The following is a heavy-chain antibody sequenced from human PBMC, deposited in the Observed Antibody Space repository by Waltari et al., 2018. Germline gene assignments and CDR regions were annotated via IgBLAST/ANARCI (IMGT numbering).Heavy chain of an antibody. CDR1: GYSFTSYW. V-gene: IGHV5-51*01. J-gene: IGHJ4*02. D-gene: IGHD3-10*01. CDR2: IYPGDSET. Sequence: EVQLVQSGAEVKKPGESLKISCKGSGYSFTSYWIGWVRQMPGKGLEWMGIIYPGDSETEYSPSFQGQVTISADKSISTAYLQWSSLKASDTAMYYCARPNHYGSGSYSSFDYWGQGTLVTVSS. CDR3: ARPNHYGSGSYSSFDY.